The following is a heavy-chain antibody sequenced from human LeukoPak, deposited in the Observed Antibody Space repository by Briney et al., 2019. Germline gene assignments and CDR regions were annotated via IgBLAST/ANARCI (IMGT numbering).Heavy chain of an antibody. J-gene: IGHJ4*02. Sequence: PQTLSPTCALYRGSPTGFYTGCVCQPPEKGLEWVGEINHSGSTKYNLSLKSRVTISVDTSKNQFYLKLRSVTAADTAVYYCARPSGDILTGYYGLWGQGTLVTASS. V-gene: IGHV4-34*01. D-gene: IGHD3-9*01. CDR1: RGSPTGFY. CDR2: INHSGST. CDR3: ARPSGDILTGYYGL.